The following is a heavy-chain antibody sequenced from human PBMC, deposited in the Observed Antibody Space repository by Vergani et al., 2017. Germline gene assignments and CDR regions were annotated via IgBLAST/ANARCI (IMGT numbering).Heavy chain of an antibody. V-gene: IGHV3-9*03. D-gene: IGHD6-13*01. CDR1: GFTCADDA. CDR2: ISWNSGSI. J-gene: IGHJ6*02. Sequence: EVQLVESGGGLVQPGRSLRLSCAASGFTCADDAMHWVRQAPGKGLEWVSGISWNSGSIGYADSVKGRFTISRDNAKNSLYLQMNSLRAEDMALYYCAKARRPTSIAAAPDVWGQXP. CDR3: AKARRPTSIAAAPDV.